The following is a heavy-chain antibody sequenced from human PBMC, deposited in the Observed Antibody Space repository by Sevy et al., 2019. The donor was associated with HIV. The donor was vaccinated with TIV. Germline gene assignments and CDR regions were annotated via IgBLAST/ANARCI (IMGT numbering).Heavy chain of an antibody. V-gene: IGHV4-39*01. CDR2: IYYSGST. Sequence: SETLSLTCTVSGGSISSSSYYWGWIRQPPGKGLEWIGSIYYSGSTYYNPSLKSRVTISVDTSKNQFSLKLSSVIAADTAVYYWARHSLTEDYGDYGGYFDYWGQGTLVTVSS. CDR1: GGSISSSSYY. CDR3: ARHSLTEDYGDYGGYFDY. J-gene: IGHJ4*02. D-gene: IGHD4-17*01.